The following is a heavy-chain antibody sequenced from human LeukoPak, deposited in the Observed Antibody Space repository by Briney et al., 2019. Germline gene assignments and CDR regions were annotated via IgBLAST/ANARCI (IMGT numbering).Heavy chain of an antibody. V-gene: IGHV3-33*06. CDR2: IWYDGSNK. CDR1: GFTFSSYG. D-gene: IGHD3-22*01. Sequence: GRSLRLACAASGFTFSSYGMHWVRQAPGKGLEWVAFIWYDGSNKYYADSVKGRFTISRDNSKNTLYLQMNSLRAEDTAVYYCAKDLYYDSSGPFDYWGQGTLVTVSS. CDR3: AKDLYYDSSGPFDY. J-gene: IGHJ4*02.